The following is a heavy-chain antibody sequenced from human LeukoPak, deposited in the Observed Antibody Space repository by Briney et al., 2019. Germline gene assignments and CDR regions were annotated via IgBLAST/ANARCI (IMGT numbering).Heavy chain of an antibody. D-gene: IGHD6-13*01. V-gene: IGHV4-39*01. J-gene: IGHJ5*02. CDR3: ARRRYSSSWYRWFDP. CDR2: IYYSGST. CDR1: GNSISTNNYY. Sequence: SETLSLTCTVSGNSISTNNYYWGWIRQPPGKGLEWIGSIYYSGSTYYNPSLKSRVTISVDTSKNQFSLKLSSVTAADTAVYYCARRRYSSSWYRWFDPWGQGTLVTVSS.